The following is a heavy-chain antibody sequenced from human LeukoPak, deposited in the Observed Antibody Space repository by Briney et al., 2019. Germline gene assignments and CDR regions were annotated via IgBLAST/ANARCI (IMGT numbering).Heavy chain of an antibody. V-gene: IGHV4-39*01. Sequence: PSETLSLTCTVSGGSISSSSYYRGWIRQPPGKGLEWIGSIYYSGSTYYNPSLKSRVTISVDTSKNQFSLKLSSVTAADTAVYYCARLDYGDLIDYWGQGTLVTVSS. CDR2: IYYSGST. CDR1: GGSISSSSYY. D-gene: IGHD4-17*01. CDR3: ARLDYGDLIDY. J-gene: IGHJ4*02.